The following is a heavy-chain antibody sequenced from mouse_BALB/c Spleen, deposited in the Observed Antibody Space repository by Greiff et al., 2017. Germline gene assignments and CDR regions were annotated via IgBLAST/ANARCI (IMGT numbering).Heavy chain of an antibody. J-gene: IGHJ2*01. V-gene: IGHV7-3*02. Sequence: DVKLVESGGGLVQPGGSLRLSCATSGFTFTDYYMSWVRQPPGKALEWLGFIRNKANGYTTEYSASVKGRFTISRDNSQSILYLQMNTLRAEDSATYYCARITTAVDYFDYWGQGTTLTVSS. D-gene: IGHD1-2*01. CDR2: IRNKANGYTT. CDR1: GFTFTDYY. CDR3: ARITTAVDYFDY.